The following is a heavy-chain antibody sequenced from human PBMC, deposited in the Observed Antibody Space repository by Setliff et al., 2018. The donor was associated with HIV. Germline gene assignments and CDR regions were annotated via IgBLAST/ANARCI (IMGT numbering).Heavy chain of an antibody. CDR2: LNPKSGDT. D-gene: IGHD3-22*01. J-gene: IGHJ1*01. CDR3: ATPMFPNYHDNSVLID. CDR1: GYTFTSYD. Sequence: ASVKVSCKTSGYTFTSYDVHWVRQATGQGLEWMGYLNPKSGDTGSAQRFQDRLTITADTSVSTAYVELGSLRSDDTAVYYCATPMFPNYHDNSVLIDWGQGTPVTVSS. V-gene: IGHV1-8*03.